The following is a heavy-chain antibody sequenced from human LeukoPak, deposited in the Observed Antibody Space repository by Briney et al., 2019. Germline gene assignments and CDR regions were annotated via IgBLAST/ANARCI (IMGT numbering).Heavy chain of an antibody. J-gene: IGHJ4*02. CDR2: INAGNGNT. D-gene: IGHD2-2*01. CDR1: GYTFTSYA. Sequence: GASVKVSCMASGYTFTSYAMHWVRQAPGRRLEWMGWINAGNGNTKYSQKFQGRVTITRNTPASTAYMELSSLRSEDTAVYYCARLPAGYCSSTSCYAFDYWGQGTMVTVSS. V-gene: IGHV1-3*01. CDR3: ARLPAGYCSSTSCYAFDY.